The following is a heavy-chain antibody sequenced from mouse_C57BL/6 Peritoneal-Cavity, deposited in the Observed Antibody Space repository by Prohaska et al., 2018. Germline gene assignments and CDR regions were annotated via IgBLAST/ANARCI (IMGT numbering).Heavy chain of an antibody. J-gene: IGHJ1*03. Sequence: QVQLQQPGAELVMPGSSVKLSCKASGYTFTSYWMHWVKQRPGQGLEWIGEIDPSDSYTNYNQKFRGKATLTVDKASSTAYMQLSSLTSEDAAVYYWARGGYYGNPYWDFDVWGTGTTVTVAS. CDR3: ARGGYYGNPYWDFDV. V-gene: IGHV1-69*01. CDR2: IDPSDSYT. CDR1: GYTFTSYW. D-gene: IGHD2-1*01.